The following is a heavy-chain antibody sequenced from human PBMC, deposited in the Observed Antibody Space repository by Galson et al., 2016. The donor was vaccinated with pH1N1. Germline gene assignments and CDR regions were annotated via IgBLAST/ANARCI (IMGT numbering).Heavy chain of an antibody. D-gene: IGHD6-13*01. CDR2: ISGSGIST. CDR3: AKDRNRIVALQGYSDS. V-gene: IGHV3-23*01. J-gene: IGHJ4*02. Sequence: SLRLSCAASGFTFNNYAMFWVRQAPGKGLEWVSSISGSGISTYYADSVKGRFTISRDNSKNTLYLQMNSLRAEDTALYYCAKDRNRIVALQGYSDSWGQGSLVTVSS. CDR1: GFTFNNYA.